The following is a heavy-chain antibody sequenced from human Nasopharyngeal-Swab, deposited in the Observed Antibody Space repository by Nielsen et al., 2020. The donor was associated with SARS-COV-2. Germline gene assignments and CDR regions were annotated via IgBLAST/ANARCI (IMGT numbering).Heavy chain of an antibody. Sequence: ASVKVPCKASGYTFTSYYMHWVRQAPGQGLEWMGIINPSGGSTSYAQKFQGRVTMTRDTSTSTVYMELSSLRSEDTAVYYCARPRYGGYEISPPNYWGQGTLVTVSS. V-gene: IGHV1-46*01. CDR1: GYTFTSYY. D-gene: IGHD5-12*01. CDR2: INPSGGST. J-gene: IGHJ4*02. CDR3: ARPRYGGYEISPPNY.